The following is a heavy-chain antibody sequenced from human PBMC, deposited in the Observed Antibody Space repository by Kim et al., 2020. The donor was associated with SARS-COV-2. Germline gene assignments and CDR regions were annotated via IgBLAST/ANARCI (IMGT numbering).Heavy chain of an antibody. CDR3: ARGVNSGYEGAGFVGY. Sequence: SVKVSCKASGGTFSSYAISWVRQAPGQGLEWMGGIIPIFGTANYAQKFQGRVTITADESTSTAYMELSSLRSEDTAVYYCARGVNSGYEGAGFVGYWGQGTLVTVSS. CDR2: IIPIFGTA. V-gene: IGHV1-69*13. J-gene: IGHJ4*02. CDR1: GGTFSSYA. D-gene: IGHD5-12*01.